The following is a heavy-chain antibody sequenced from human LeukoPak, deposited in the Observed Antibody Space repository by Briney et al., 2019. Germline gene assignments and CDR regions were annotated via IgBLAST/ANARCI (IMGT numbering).Heavy chain of an antibody. V-gene: IGHV4-59*01. D-gene: IGHD3-10*01. CDR3: ARGGYYGSGNDFRFDP. Sequence: SETLSLTCAVYGGSFSGYYWSWVRQPPGKGLECMGYIHYTGSTNYNPSLTSRVTISVDTSKTHFSLKLSSVTAADTAIYYCARGGYYGSGNDFRFDPWGQGTLVTVSS. CDR1: GGSFSGYY. CDR2: IHYTGST. J-gene: IGHJ5*02.